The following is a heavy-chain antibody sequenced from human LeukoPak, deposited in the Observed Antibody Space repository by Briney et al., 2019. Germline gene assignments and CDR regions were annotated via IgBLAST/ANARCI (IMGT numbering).Heavy chain of an antibody. V-gene: IGHV3-23*01. CDR3: AKSATTIAVAGRGVNWFDP. D-gene: IGHD6-19*01. J-gene: IGHJ5*02. Sequence: PGGSLRLSCAASGFTFSSYAMTWVRQAPGKGLEWVSAISGSGGNTYYADSVKGRFTISRGNSKNTLYLQMNSLRAEDTAVYSCAKSATTIAVAGRGVNWFDPWGQGTLVTVSS. CDR2: ISGSGGNT. CDR1: GFTFSSYA.